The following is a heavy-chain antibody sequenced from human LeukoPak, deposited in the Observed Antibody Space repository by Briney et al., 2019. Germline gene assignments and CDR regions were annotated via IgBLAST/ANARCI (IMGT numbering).Heavy chain of an antibody. V-gene: IGHV3-9*01. Sequence: GRSLRLSCAASGFTFDDYAMHWVRHAPGKGLEWVSGINWNSDSIDYADSVKGRFTISRDNAKNSLYLQMNSLRPEDTALYHCAKGDSSTPKYYLGYWGQGTLVTVSS. CDR2: INWNSDSI. D-gene: IGHD3-22*01. CDR1: GFTFDDYA. CDR3: AKGDSSTPKYYLGY. J-gene: IGHJ4*02.